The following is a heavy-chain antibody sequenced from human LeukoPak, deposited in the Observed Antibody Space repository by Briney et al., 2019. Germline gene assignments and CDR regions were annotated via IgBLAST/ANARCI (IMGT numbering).Heavy chain of an antibody. J-gene: IGHJ6*04. D-gene: IGHD5-12*01. CDR2: INPNSGGT. Sequence: ASVKVSCKASGYTFTGYYMHWVRQAPGQGLEWMGWINPNSGGTNYAQKFQGWVTMTRDTSISTAYMELSRLRSDDTAVYYCARAESGYDYVGYCGMDVWGKGTTVTVSS. V-gene: IGHV1-2*04. CDR3: ARAESGYDYVGYCGMDV. CDR1: GYTFTGYY.